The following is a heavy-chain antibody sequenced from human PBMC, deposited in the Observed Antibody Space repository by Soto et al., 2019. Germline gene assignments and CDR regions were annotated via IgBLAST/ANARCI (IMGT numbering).Heavy chain of an antibody. CDR1: GYSFTTNW. CDR2: IFPDDSDT. J-gene: IGHJ5*02. Sequence: HGESLKISCQVSGYSFTTNWIAWVRQRPGKGLEWMGSIFPDDSDTRYSPSFQGQVTISVDKAVTTAYLQWSSLKASDSAMYYCARLIGSSSWFDLWGQGALVTVSS. V-gene: IGHV5-51*01. D-gene: IGHD2-2*01. CDR3: ARLIGSSSWFDL.